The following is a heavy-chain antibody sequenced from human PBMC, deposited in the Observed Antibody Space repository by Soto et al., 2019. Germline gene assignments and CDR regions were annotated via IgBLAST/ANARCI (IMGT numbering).Heavy chain of an antibody. CDR1: GFIFRTYG. J-gene: IGHJ4*02. D-gene: IGHD3-10*01. CDR3: GRAIGRGIIRG. Sequence: EVQLVESGGGLVKPGGSLRLSCTASGFIFRTYGMTWVRQAPGKGLEWVSSIYSSGTFIYYADSVKGRFTISRDDAKNSLSLQMNRLRGEDTAVYYCGRAIGRGIIRGWGQGPLVTVPS. V-gene: IGHV3-21*01. CDR2: IYSSGTFI.